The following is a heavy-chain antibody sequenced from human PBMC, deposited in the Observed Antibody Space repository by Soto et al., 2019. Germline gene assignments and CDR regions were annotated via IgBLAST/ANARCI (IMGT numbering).Heavy chain of an antibody. J-gene: IGHJ6*03. CDR3: AGEASRYCSGGSYYSYYYYYMDV. V-gene: IGHV4-59*01. CDR2: IYYSGST. Sequence: SETLSLTCTVSGGSIGSYYLSWIRQPPGKGLEWIGYIYYSGSTNYNPSLKSRVTISVDTSKNQFSLKLSSVTAADTAVYYCAGEASRYCSGGSYYSYYYYYMDVWGKGTTVTVSS. CDR1: GGSIGSYY. D-gene: IGHD2-15*01.